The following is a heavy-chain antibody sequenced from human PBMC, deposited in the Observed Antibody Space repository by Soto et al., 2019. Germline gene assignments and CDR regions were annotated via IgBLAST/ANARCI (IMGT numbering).Heavy chain of an antibody. CDR3: AKDGGYSSGWYLDV. Sequence: GGSLRLSCVASGFTFDDYTMHWVRQAPGKGLEWVSLISWDGGSTYYADSVKGRFTISRDNSKNSLYLQMNSLRTEDTALYYCAKDGGYSSGWYLDVWGQGTTVTVSS. CDR2: ISWDGGST. J-gene: IGHJ6*02. V-gene: IGHV3-43*01. D-gene: IGHD6-19*01. CDR1: GFTFDDYT.